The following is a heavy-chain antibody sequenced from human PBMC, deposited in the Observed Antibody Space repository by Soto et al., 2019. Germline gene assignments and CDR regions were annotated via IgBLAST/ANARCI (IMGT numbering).Heavy chain of an antibody. CDR3: ATPHLMGRQYDDRSPATESIYHSGVGV. D-gene: IGHD3-22*01. Sequence: QVLLAQSGAEVKKPGSSVKVSCQTSRGTFNTSPISWVRQAPGQGLEWLGDIVPVFGMVNYAQQFQDRLNLTADESTTSVCMEVSRLTPEDTAVYFCATPHLMGRQYDDRSPATESIYHSGVGVGGQGTTVIVSS. CDR1: RGTFNTSP. V-gene: IGHV1-69*01. CDR2: IVPVFGMV. J-gene: IGHJ6*02.